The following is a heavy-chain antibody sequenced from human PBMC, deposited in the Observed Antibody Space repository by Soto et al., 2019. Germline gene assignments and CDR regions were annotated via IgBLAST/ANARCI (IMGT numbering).Heavy chain of an antibody. Sequence: QVQLVQSGTEVKKPGSSVKVSCKASGDTFSFYTTNWVRQAPGLGLEWVGRINPIVSMSNYAQKFQGRVSMTADKSTRTAYMELRILRSDDTAMYFCAASYGSGYRAFDYWGQGALVIVSS. CDR2: INPIVSMS. J-gene: IGHJ4*02. D-gene: IGHD3-10*01. CDR3: AASYGSGYRAFDY. V-gene: IGHV1-69*02. CDR1: GDTFSFYT.